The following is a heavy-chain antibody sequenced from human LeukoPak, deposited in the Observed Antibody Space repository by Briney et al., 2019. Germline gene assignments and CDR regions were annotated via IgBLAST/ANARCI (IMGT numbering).Heavy chain of an antibody. Sequence: PSETLSLTCTVSGASLSGFYWSWIRQPPGAGLEWIGYVYYSGSSTYNPSLKSRVTISVDTSKNQFSLRLGSVTAADTAVYYCARAIGKSEGYWGQGTLVTVSS. CDR3: ARAIGKSEGY. CDR2: VYYSGSS. V-gene: IGHV4-59*01. CDR1: GASLSGFY. D-gene: IGHD4-23*01. J-gene: IGHJ4*02.